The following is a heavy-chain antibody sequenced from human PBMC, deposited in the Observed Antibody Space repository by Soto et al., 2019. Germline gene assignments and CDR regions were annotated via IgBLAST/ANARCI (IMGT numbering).Heavy chain of an antibody. CDR1: GFTFSSYV. V-gene: IGHV3-23*01. CDR3: AKVPPIGGSDHDAFDI. D-gene: IGHD1-26*01. J-gene: IGHJ3*02. Sequence: GGSLRLSCAASGFTFSSYVMSWVRQAPGKGLEWVSAISGSGGSTYYADSVKGRFTISRDNSKNTLYLQMNSLRAEDTAVYYCAKVPPIGGSDHDAFDIWGQGTMVTVSS. CDR2: ISGSGGST.